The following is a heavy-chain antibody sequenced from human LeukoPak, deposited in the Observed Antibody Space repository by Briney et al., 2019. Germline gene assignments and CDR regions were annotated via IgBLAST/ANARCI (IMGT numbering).Heavy chain of an antibody. J-gene: IGHJ4*02. V-gene: IGHV4-59*01. Sequence: PSETLSLTCTVSGGSISSYYWSWIRQPPGKGLEWIGYIYYSGSTNYNPSLKSRVTISVDTSKNQFSLKLSSVTAADTAVYYCARGQMATREFDYWGQGTLVTVSS. CDR1: GGSISSYY. D-gene: IGHD5-24*01. CDR3: ARGQMATREFDY. CDR2: IYYSGST.